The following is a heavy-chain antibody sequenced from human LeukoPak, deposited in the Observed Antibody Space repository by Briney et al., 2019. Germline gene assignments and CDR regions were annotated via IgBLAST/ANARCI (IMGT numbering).Heavy chain of an antibody. CDR3: ARGEDYDFWSGYSVY. CDR2: ISSSGSTI. CDR1: GFTFSDYY. Sequence: PGGSLRLSCAASGFTFSDYYMSWIRQAPGRGLEWVSYISSSGSTIYYADSVKGRFTISRDNAKNSPYLQMNSLRAEDTAVYYCARGEDYDFWSGYSVYWGQGTLVTVSS. V-gene: IGHV3-11*01. J-gene: IGHJ4*02. D-gene: IGHD3-3*01.